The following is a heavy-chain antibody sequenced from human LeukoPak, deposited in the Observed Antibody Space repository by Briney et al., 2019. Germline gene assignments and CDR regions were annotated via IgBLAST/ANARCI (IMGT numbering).Heavy chain of an antibody. J-gene: IGHJ4*02. V-gene: IGHV4-30-4*08. Sequence: PSETLSLTCTVSGGSISSGDYYWSWLRQTPGKGLEWIGYIYYSGSTYYNPSLKSRVSISVDTSKNQFSLKLSSVTAADTAVYYCARFSPRALGNYFDYWGQGTLVTVSS. CDR2: IYYSGST. D-gene: IGHD3-16*01. CDR3: ARFSPRALGNYFDY. CDR1: GGSISSGDYY.